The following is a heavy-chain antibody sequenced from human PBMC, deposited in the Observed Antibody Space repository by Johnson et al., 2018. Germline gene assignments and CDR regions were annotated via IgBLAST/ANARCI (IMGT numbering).Heavy chain of an antibody. Sequence: VQLVQSGGGLVQPGGSLRLSCAASGFIFTSYAMTWVRQAPGQRLEWVSTISGSGSSTYYADSVKGRFTISRDNSKNTLYLQMSSLRAEGTAVYSCARDAARARLDVWGQGATVTVSS. CDR3: ARDAARARLDV. J-gene: IGHJ6*02. D-gene: IGHD6-6*01. V-gene: IGHV3-23*04. CDR2: ISGSGSST. CDR1: GFIFTSYA.